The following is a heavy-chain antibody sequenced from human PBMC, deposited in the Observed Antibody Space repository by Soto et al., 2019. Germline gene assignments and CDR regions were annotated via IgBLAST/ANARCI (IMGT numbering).Heavy chain of an antibody. CDR2: IYYSGST. CDR3: ARYYDFWSGYPDSNWFDP. CDR1: GGSISSGGYY. Sequence: TLSLTCTVSGGSISSGGYYWSWIRQHPGKGLEWIGYIYYSGSTYYNPSLKSRVTISVDTSKNQFSLKLSSVTAADTAVYYCARYYDFWSGYPDSNWFDPWGQGTLVTVSS. J-gene: IGHJ5*02. V-gene: IGHV4-31*03. D-gene: IGHD3-3*01.